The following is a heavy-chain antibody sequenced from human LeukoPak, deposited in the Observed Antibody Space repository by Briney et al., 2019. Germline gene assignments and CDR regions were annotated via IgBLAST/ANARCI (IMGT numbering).Heavy chain of an antibody. CDR1: GGSITSTSYH. V-gene: IGHV4-39*07. CDR3: AREDWFREKWFDP. CDR2: ISYSGST. J-gene: IGHJ5*02. Sequence: SETLSLTCTVSGGSITSTSYHWGWIRQPPGKGLEWIGSISYSGSTNYNPSLKSRVTISVDTSKNQFSLKLSSVTAADTAVYYCAREDWFREKWFDPWGQGTLVTVSS. D-gene: IGHD3/OR15-3a*01.